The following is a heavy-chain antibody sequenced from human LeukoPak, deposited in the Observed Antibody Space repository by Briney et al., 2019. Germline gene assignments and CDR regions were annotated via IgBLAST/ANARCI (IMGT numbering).Heavy chain of an antibody. CDR1: GYTFTSHG. Sequence: ASAKVSCKASGYTFTSHGISWVRQAPGQGLEWMAWISVYNGNTNYAQKFQGRVTMTTDTSTNTVYMELRSLRSDDTAVYYCARGYYYDSSGLYYYGMDVWGQGTTVTVSS. CDR2: ISVYNGNT. V-gene: IGHV1-18*01. CDR3: ARGYYYDSSGLYYYGMDV. D-gene: IGHD3-22*01. J-gene: IGHJ6*02.